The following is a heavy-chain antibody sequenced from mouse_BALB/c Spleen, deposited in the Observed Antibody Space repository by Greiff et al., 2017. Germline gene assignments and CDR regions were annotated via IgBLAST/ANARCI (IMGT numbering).Heavy chain of an antibody. V-gene: IGHV5-17*02. CDR3: ARDVGNPSWFAY. CDR2: ISSGSSTI. J-gene: IGHJ3*01. Sequence: EVQLVESGGGLVQPGGSRKLSCAASGFTFSSFGMHWVRQAPEKGLEWVAYISSGSSTIYYADTVKGRFTISRDNPKNTLFLQMTSLRSEDTAMYYCARDVGNPSWFAYWGQGTLVTVSA. CDR1: GFTFSSFG. D-gene: IGHD2-1*01.